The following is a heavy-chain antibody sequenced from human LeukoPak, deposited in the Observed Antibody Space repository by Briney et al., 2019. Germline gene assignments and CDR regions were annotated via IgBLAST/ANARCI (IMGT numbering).Heavy chain of an antibody. J-gene: IGHJ4*02. CDR1: GGSVSSYY. CDR2: IYHSGST. D-gene: IGHD5-18*01. Sequence: PSETLSLTCSVSGGSVSSYYWSWIRQPPGKGLEWIGEIYHSGSTNYNPSLKSRVTISIDTSKNQFSLKVSSVTAADTAVYYCAGDSYGYALGYWGQGTLVTVSS. CDR3: AGDSYGYALGY. V-gene: IGHV4-34*01.